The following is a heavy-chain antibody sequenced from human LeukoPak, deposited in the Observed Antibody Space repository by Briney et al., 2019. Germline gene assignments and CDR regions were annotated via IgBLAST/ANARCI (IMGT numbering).Heavy chain of an antibody. CDR2: ISSGSSSI. V-gene: IGHV3-21*05. J-gene: IGHJ3*02. D-gene: IGHD6-19*01. CDR3: ARDTGLGSGWSLDAFDI. Sequence: GGSLRLSCAASGFTFSTYSMNWVRQAPGKGLEWVSYISSGSSSIYYADSVKGRFTISRDNAKNSLYLQMNSLRAEDTAVYYCARDTGLGSGWSLDAFDIWGQGTMVTVSS. CDR1: GFTFSTYS.